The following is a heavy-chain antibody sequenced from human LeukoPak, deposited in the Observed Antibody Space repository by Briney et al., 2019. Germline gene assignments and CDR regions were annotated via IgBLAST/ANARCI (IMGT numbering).Heavy chain of an antibody. CDR2: IYYSGST. D-gene: IGHD3-3*01. J-gene: IGHJ6*02. V-gene: IGHV4-59*08. Sequence: PSETLSLTCTVSGGSISSYYWSWIRQPPGKGLEWIGYIYYSGSTNYNPSLKSRVTISVDTSKNQFSLKLSPVTAADTAVYYCARHQAYYDFWSGYRLYGMDVWGQGTTVTVSS. CDR3: ARHQAYYDFWSGYRLYGMDV. CDR1: GGSISSYY.